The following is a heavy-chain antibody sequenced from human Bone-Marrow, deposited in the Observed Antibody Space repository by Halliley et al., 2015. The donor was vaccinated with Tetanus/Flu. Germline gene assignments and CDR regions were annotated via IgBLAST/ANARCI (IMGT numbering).Heavy chain of an antibody. Sequence: SLRLSCSATGFTFSTYAMHWVRQAPGKGLEYVSGITSNGGWIIYADSVKGRLTISRDNSKTTMYLQMSSLRPDDTAVYYCLKDHPAPYAMDVWGQGTTVTVSS. CDR1: GFTFSTYA. V-gene: IGHV3-64D*09. CDR2: ITSNGGWI. J-gene: IGHJ6*02. CDR3: LKDHPAPYAMDV.